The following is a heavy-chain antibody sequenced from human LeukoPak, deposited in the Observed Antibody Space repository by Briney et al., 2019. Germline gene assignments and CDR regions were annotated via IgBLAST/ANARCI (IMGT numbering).Heavy chain of an antibody. CDR3: ARVSDGSYSEFDY. D-gene: IGHD1-26*01. V-gene: IGHV3-74*01. Sequence: GGSLRLSCAASGFSFSSHWMHWVRQTPGKGLVWVSHINKDGSSTSYADSLKGRFIISRDNAKNTLFLQMNSLRAEDTAVYYCARVSDGSYSEFDYWGQGTLVTVSS. J-gene: IGHJ4*02. CDR2: INKDGSST. CDR1: GFSFSSHW.